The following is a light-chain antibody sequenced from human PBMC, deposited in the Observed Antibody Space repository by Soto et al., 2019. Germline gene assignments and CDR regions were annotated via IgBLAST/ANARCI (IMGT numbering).Light chain of an antibody. Sequence: QSVLTQPASVSGSPGQSITISCTGTSSDVGGYNYVSWYQQHPGKATKLMIYDVSNRPSGVSNRFSGSKSGKTASLTISGLQAEDEADYYCSSYTSSSTYVFGTGTKVTVL. CDR1: SSDVGGYNY. J-gene: IGLJ1*01. CDR2: DVS. V-gene: IGLV2-14*03. CDR3: SSYTSSSTYV.